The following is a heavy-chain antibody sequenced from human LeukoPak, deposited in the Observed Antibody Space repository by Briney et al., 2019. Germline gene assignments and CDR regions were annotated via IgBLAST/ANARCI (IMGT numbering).Heavy chain of an antibody. CDR1: GFTFSTSW. D-gene: IGHD6-13*01. J-gene: IGHJ4*02. Sequence: GGSLRLSCAASGFTFSTSWMHWVRQAPGKGLVWVSAIKGDGSATTYADSVKGRFTISRDNSKSTLYLQMNSLRAEDTAVYYCAKATFASSWNLYFDYWGQGTLAPVSS. V-gene: IGHV3-74*01. CDR3: AKATFASSWNLYFDY. CDR2: IKGDGSAT.